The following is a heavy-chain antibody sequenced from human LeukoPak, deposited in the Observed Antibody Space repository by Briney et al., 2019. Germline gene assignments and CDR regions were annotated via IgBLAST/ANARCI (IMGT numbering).Heavy chain of an antibody. CDR1: GYTXTSYY. J-gene: IGHJ3*02. V-gene: IGHV1-46*01. D-gene: IGHD1-26*01. CDR3: ARPGATTDAFDI. Sequence: ASVKVSCEASGYTXTSYYVNWVRQAPGQGFEWMGIINPSGGSTSYTQKFQGRVTMARDTSTSTVYMELSRLRSEDTAVYYCARPGATTDAFDIWGQGTMVTVSS. CDR2: INPSGGST.